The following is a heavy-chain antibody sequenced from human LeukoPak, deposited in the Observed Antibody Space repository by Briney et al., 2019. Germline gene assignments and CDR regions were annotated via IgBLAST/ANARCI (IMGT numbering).Heavy chain of an antibody. D-gene: IGHD6-6*01. CDR1: GFTFSSYA. J-gene: IGHJ4*02. CDR3: ARAASSSSDY. Sequence: GGSLRLSCAASGFTFSSYAMHWVRQAPGKGLEWVAFIQFDGTDEHYADSVKGRFTISRDNSKNTLFLQMNSLRAEDTAVYFCARAASSSSDYWGQGTLVTVSS. CDR2: IQFDGTDE. V-gene: IGHV3-30*04.